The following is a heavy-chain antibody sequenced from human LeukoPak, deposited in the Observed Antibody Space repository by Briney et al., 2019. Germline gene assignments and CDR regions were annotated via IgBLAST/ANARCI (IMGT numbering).Heavy chain of an antibody. J-gene: IGHJ6*02. CDR2: INSDGSWT. V-gene: IGHV3-74*01. Sequence: GGSLRLSCAASGNYWMHWVRQVPGKGLVWVSHINSDGSWTSYADSVKGRFTISKDNAKNTLYLQMNSLRSEDTAVYYCARGGNEYYYYGMDVWGQGTTVTVSS. CDR1: GNYW. CDR3: ARGGNEYYYYGMDV. D-gene: IGHD1-14*01.